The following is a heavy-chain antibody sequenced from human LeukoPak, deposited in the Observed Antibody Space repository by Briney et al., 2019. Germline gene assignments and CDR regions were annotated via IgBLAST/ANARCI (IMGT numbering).Heavy chain of an antibody. D-gene: IGHD5-18*01. V-gene: IGHV3-74*01. CDR2: MNGDGSTT. CDR1: GFSFSGYW. CDR3: ARGGGYSYGSFDY. Sequence: GGSLRLSCAASGFSFSGYWMHWVRQAPGKGLVWVSRMNGDGSTTIYADSVKGRFTISRDNAKNALYLQMNSLRDEDTAVYYCARGGGYSYGSFDYWGQGTLVTVSS. J-gene: IGHJ4*02.